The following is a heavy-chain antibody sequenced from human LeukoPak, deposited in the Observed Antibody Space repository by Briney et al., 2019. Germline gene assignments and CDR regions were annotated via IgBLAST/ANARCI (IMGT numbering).Heavy chain of an antibody. CDR2: IYYSGST. Sequence: PSETLSLTCTVSGGSISRSSYYWGWIRQPPGKGLEWIGSIYYSGSTYYNPSLEGRVTISVDTSRTQFFLKLSSVTAADTAVYYCARGLLEWLLSGAFDIWGQGAMVTVSS. CDR1: GGSISRSSYY. V-gene: IGHV4-39*07. D-gene: IGHD3-3*01. CDR3: ARGLLEWLLSGAFDI. J-gene: IGHJ3*02.